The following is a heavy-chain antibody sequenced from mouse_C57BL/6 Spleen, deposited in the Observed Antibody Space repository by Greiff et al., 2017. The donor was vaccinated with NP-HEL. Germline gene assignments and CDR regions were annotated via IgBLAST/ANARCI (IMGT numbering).Heavy chain of an antibody. J-gene: IGHJ4*01. CDR1: GYTFTSYW. D-gene: IGHD2-12*01. CDR3: ARHPKAKGQIIRRGAMDY. Sequence: QVQLKQPGAELVMPGASVKLSCKASGYTFTSYWMHWVKQRPGHGLEWIGEIDPSDGYTNYNQKFKGKSTLTVDKSSSTTYMQLSSLTSEDSAVYYCARHPKAKGQIIRRGAMDYWGQGTTVTVSS. CDR2: IDPSDGYT. V-gene: IGHV1-69*01.